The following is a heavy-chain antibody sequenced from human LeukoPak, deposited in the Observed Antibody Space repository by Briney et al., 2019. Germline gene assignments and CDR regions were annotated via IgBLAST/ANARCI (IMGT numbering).Heavy chain of an antibody. V-gene: IGHV3-23*01. J-gene: IGHJ4*02. CDR3: AKSPANTAIPVY. CDR2: ISGSGGNT. CDR1: GFTFSFYA. Sequence: GGSLRLSCAASGFTFSFYAMTWVRQAPGKGLDWVSTISGSGGNTYYADSVKGRFTISRDNSKNTLYLQMNSLRAEDTAVYYCAKSPANTAIPVYWGQGTLVTVSS. D-gene: IGHD2-21*02.